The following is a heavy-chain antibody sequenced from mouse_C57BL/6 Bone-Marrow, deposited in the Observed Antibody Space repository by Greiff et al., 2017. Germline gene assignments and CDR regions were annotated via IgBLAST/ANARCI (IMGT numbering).Heavy chain of an antibody. CDR1: GFTFSSFG. CDR3: ARDLLGKAMDY. D-gene: IGHD2-10*01. J-gene: IGHJ4*01. V-gene: IGHV5-17*02. CDR2: ISSGSSAI. Sequence: EVKLMESGGGLVQPGGSRKLSCAASGFTFSSFGMHWVRQAPEKGLEWVAYISSGSSAIYYADTLKGRFTISRDNPRNTLFLQMTSLRSDDTAMYYCARDLLGKAMDYWGQGTSVTVSS.